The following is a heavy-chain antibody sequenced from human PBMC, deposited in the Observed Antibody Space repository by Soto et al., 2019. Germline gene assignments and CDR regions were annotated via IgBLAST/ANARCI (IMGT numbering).Heavy chain of an antibody. J-gene: IGHJ3*01. CDR2: IIPIFGTA. CDR3: AGDGKIGGDRLVADAFDR. V-gene: IGHV1-69*01. D-gene: IGHD3-16*01. CDR1: GGTFSSYA. Sequence: QVQLVQSGAEVKKPGSSVKVSCKASGGTFSSYAISWVRQAPGQGLEWMGGIIPIFGTANYAQKFQGRVTITADESTRPAYREVSSLRTEDRAVYYGAGDGKIGGDRLVADAFDRWGKGTMVTVSS.